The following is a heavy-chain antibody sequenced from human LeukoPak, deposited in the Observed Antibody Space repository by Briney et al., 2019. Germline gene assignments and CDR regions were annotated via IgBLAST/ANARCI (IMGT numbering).Heavy chain of an antibody. CDR1: GGSISSYY. J-gene: IGHJ5*02. Sequence: SETLSVTCTVSGGSISSYYWSWIRQPPGKGVEWIGYIYYSGSTNYNPSLKGRVTISVDTSKNQFSLKLSSVTAADTAVYYCASGMVATGNWFDPWGQGTLVTVSS. D-gene: IGHD5-12*01. V-gene: IGHV4-59*01. CDR2: IYYSGST. CDR3: ASGMVATGNWFDP.